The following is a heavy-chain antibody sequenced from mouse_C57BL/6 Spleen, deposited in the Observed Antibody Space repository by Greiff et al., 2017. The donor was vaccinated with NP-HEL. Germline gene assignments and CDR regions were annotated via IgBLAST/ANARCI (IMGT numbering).Heavy chain of an antibody. D-gene: IGHD2-4*01. CDR1: GFTFSSYA. Sequence: EVKLVESGGGLVKPGGSLKLSCAASGFTFSSYAMSWVRQTPEKRLEWVATISDGGSYTYYPDNVKGRFTISRDNAKNNLYLQMSHLKSEDTAMYYCARESDYDVLAYWGQGTLVTVSA. CDR3: ARESDYDVLAY. V-gene: IGHV5-4*01. J-gene: IGHJ3*01. CDR2: ISDGGSYT.